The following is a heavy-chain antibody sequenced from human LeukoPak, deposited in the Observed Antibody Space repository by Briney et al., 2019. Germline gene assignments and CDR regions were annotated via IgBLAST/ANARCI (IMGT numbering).Heavy chain of an antibody. J-gene: IGHJ5*02. CDR3: ARDPGGQPVKDWFDP. CDR1: GFTFSSYS. D-gene: IGHD3-10*01. Sequence: PGGSLRLSCAASGFTFSSYSMNWVRQAPGKGLEWVSSISSSSSYIYYADSVKGRFTISRDNAKNSLYLQMNSLRAEDTAVYYCARDPGGQPVKDWFDPWGQGTLVTVSS. CDR2: ISSSSSYI. V-gene: IGHV3-21*01.